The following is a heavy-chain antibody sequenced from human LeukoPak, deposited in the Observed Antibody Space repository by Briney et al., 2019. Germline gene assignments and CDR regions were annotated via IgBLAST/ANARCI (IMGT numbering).Heavy chain of an antibody. Sequence: GGSLRLSCAASGFTFSSYEMNWVRQAPGKGLEWVSYTSSSGSTIYYADSVKGRFTISRDNAKNSLYLQMNSLRAEDTAVYYCARDASYRLPDERIDAFDIWGQGTMVTVSS. CDR1: GFTFSSYE. J-gene: IGHJ3*02. CDR3: ARDASYRLPDERIDAFDI. D-gene: IGHD2-2*01. CDR2: TSSSGSTI. V-gene: IGHV3-48*03.